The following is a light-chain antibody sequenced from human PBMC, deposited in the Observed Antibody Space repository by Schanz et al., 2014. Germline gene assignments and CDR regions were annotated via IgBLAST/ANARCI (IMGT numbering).Light chain of an antibody. CDR3: QQRSNWSGA. Sequence: EIVLTQSPGTLSLSPGERATLSCRASQSVSSSSVAWYQQKAGQAPRLLIYDGSNRATGIPDRFSGSGSGTDFTLTISSLEPEDFAVYYCQQRSNWSGAFGPGTKVDIK. V-gene: IGKV3D-20*02. J-gene: IGKJ3*01. CDR1: QSVSSSS. CDR2: DGS.